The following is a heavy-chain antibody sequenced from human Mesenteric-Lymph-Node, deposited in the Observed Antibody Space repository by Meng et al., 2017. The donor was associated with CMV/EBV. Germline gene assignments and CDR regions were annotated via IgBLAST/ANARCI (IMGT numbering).Heavy chain of an antibody. J-gene: IGHJ5*02. CDR2: INPNSGGT. V-gene: IGHV1-2*02. D-gene: IGHD6-19*01. CDR3: AREPRSYSNDWPPFDP. CDR1: GYTFTGYY. Sequence: ASVKVSCKASGYTFTGYYMHWVRQAPGQGLEWMGWINPNSGGTNYAQKVQGRVTMTRDTSTSTAYMELRSLRSDDTAVYYCAREPRSYSNDWPPFDPWGQGTLVTVSS.